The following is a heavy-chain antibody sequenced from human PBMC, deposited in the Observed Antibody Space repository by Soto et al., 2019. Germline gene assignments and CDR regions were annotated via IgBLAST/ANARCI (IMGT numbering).Heavy chain of an antibody. J-gene: IGHJ6*02. CDR1: GFTFSDYY. D-gene: IGHD3-22*01. CDR3: ARDSSRIVNPGMDV. V-gene: IGHV3-11*01. CDR2: ISSSGSTI. Sequence: GGSLRLSCAASGFTFSDYYMSWIRQAPGKGLEWVSYISSSGSTIYYADSVKGRFTISRDNAKNSLYLQMNSLRAEDTAVYYCARDSSRIVNPGMDVWGQGSTVTVSS.